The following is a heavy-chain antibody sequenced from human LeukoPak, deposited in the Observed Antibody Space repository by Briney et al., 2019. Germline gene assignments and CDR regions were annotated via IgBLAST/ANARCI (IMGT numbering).Heavy chain of an antibody. V-gene: IGHV1-18*01. J-gene: IGHJ6*02. D-gene: IGHD3-3*01. CDR2: ISAYNGNT. Sequence: GASVKVPCKASGYTFTSYGISWVRQAPGQGLEWMGWISAYNGNTNYAQKLQGRVTMTTDTSTSTAYMELWSLRSDDTAVYYCARDRGYDFWSGYLYYYYGMDVWGQGTTVTVSS. CDR1: GYTFTSYG. CDR3: ARDRGYDFWSGYLYYYYGMDV.